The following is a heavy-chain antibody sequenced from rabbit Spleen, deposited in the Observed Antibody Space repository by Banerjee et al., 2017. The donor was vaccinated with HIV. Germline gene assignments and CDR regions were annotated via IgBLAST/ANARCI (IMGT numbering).Heavy chain of an antibody. Sequence: QEQLVESGGDLVKPGASLTLTCTASGFSFSSDYYICWVRQAPGKGLEWIACIYGGDIHSTAYASWAKGRFTISKASSTTVTLQMTSLTAADTATYFCARNYVNAFDPWGPGTLVTVS. D-gene: IGHD1-1*01. J-gene: IGHJ2*01. CDR2: IYGGDIHST. CDR1: GFSFSSDYY. CDR3: ARNYVNAFDP. V-gene: IGHV1S45*01.